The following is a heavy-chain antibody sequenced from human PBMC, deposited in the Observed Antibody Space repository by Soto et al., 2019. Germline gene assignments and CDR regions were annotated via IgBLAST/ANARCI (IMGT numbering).Heavy chain of an antibody. CDR2: INPSGGST. CDR3: ARAVLRYFDWLSYAFDY. J-gene: IGHJ4*02. Sequence: EASVKVSCKASGYTFTSYYMHWVRQAPGQGLEWMGIINPSGGSTSYAQKFQGRVTMTRDTSTSTVYMELSSLRSEDTAVYYCARAVLRYFDWLSYAFDYWGQGTLVTVSS. D-gene: IGHD3-9*01. CDR1: GYTFTSYY. V-gene: IGHV1-46*01.